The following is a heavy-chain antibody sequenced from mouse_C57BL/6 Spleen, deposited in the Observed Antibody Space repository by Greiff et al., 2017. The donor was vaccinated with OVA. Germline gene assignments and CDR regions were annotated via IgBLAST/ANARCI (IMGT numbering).Heavy chain of an antibody. V-gene: IGHV2-2*01. CDR2: IWSGGST. CDR3: ASYDYDGYAMDY. CDR1: GFSLTSYG. J-gene: IGHJ4*01. Sequence: QVQLQQSGPGLVQPSQSLSITCTVSGFSLTSYGVHWVRQSPGKGLEWLGVIWSGGSTDYNAAFISRLSISKDNSKSQVFFKMNRLQADDTAIYYCASYDYDGYAMDYWGQGTSVTVSS. D-gene: IGHD2-4*01.